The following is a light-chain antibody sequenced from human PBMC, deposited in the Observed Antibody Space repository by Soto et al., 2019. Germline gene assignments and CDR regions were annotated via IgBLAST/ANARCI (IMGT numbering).Light chain of an antibody. CDR2: GNS. J-gene: IGLJ3*02. CDR1: SSNIGAGYD. CDR3: AAWDDSLSGRNWV. Sequence: QAVVTQPPSVSGAPGQRVTISCTGSSSNIGAGYDVHWYQQLPGTAPKLLIYGNSNRPSGVPDRFSGSKSGTSASLAITGLQAEDEADYYCAAWDDSLSGRNWVFGGGTKVTVL. V-gene: IGLV1-40*01.